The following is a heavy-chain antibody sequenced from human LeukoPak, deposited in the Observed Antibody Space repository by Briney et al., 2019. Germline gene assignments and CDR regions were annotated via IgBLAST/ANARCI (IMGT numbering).Heavy chain of an antibody. Sequence: SETLSLTCAVYGGSFSGYYWSWIRQPPGKGMEWIGEINHSGSTNYNPSLKSRGTISVDTCKNKYSLRLRAGTAADTAVYYCARVRVADYYSSAMDVWGPGTTVTVSS. CDR2: INHSGST. CDR3: ARVRVADYYSSAMDV. V-gene: IGHV4-34*01. CDR1: GGSFSGYY. J-gene: IGHJ6*02.